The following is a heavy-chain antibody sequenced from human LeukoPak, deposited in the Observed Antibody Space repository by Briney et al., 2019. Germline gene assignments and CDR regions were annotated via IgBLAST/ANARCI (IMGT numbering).Heavy chain of an antibody. CDR1: GFTFSGYS. D-gene: IGHD4-11*01. CDR3: ATSPWAVTERLLFDY. V-gene: IGHV3-21*01. Sequence: PGGSLRLSCAASGFTFSGYSMNWVRQAPGKGLEWVSSISSSSSYIYYADSVKGRFTISRDNAKNSLYLQMNSLRAEDTAVYYCATSPWAVTERLLFDYWGQGTLVTVSS. J-gene: IGHJ4*02. CDR2: ISSSSSYI.